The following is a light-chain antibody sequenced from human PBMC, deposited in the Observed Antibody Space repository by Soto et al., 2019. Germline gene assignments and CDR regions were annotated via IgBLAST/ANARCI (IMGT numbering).Light chain of an antibody. CDR1: ESVSRY. V-gene: IGKV3-11*01. J-gene: IGKJ4*01. CDR3: QQRSDWPST. CDR2: DAS. Sequence: EIVLTQSPATLSLSPGNRATLSCRASESVSRYLAWYQQKPGQAPRLLICDASSRAAGIPARFSGSGSGTDFTLTITSLEPEDFAVYYCQQRSDWPSTFGGGTKVEIK.